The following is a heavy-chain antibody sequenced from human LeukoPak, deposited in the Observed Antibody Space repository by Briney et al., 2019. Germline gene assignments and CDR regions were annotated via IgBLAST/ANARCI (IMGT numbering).Heavy chain of an antibody. Sequence: GGSLRLSCAASGFTFSSYSMNWVRQAPGKGLEWVSSISSSSSYMYYADSLKGRFTISRDNAKNSLYLQMNSLRAEDTALYHCAREMAGFDYWGQGTLVTVSS. J-gene: IGHJ4*02. D-gene: IGHD2-8*01. V-gene: IGHV3-21*04. CDR1: GFTFSSYS. CDR2: ISSSSSYM. CDR3: AREMAGFDY.